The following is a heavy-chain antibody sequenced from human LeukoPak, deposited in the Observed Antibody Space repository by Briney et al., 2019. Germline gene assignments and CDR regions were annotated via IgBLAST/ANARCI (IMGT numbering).Heavy chain of an antibody. CDR2: IYYSGST. CDR1: GGSISSSSYY. Sequence: PSETLSLTCTVSGGSISSSSYYWGWIRQPPGKGLEWIGSIYYSGSTYYNPSLKSRVTISVDTSKNQFSLKLSSVTAADTAVYYCARVFGSSHLDYWGQGTLVTVSS. V-gene: IGHV4-39*07. D-gene: IGHD2-15*01. J-gene: IGHJ4*02. CDR3: ARVFGSSHLDY.